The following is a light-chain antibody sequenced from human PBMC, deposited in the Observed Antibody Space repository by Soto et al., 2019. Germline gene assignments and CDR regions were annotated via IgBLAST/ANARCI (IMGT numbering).Light chain of an antibody. J-gene: IGKJ1*01. V-gene: IGKV3-20*01. CDR1: QSVSSSY. CDR2: GAS. CDR3: QQYGSSPWT. Sequence: EIVLTQSPGTLSLSPGERATLSCRASQSVSSSYLAWYQQKPGQAPRLLIYGASSMATGIPDRFSGSGSGTDFTLPISRLEPEDLAVYYCQQYGSSPWTFGQGTKVEIK.